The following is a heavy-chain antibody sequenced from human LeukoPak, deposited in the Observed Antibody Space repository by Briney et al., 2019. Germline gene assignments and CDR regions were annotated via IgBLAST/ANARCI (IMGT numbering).Heavy chain of an antibody. CDR3: ARLSRLLGGNWFDP. V-gene: IGHV3-48*01. D-gene: IGHD2-8*02. Sequence: GGSLRLSCAASGFTFTTSGMNWVRQAPGKGLEWVSYISSTGSTINYADSVKGRFTISRDNAKNSLYLQMNSLRAEDTAVYYCARLSRLLGGNWFDPWGQGTLVTVSS. CDR1: GFTFTTSG. J-gene: IGHJ5*02. CDR2: ISSTGSTI.